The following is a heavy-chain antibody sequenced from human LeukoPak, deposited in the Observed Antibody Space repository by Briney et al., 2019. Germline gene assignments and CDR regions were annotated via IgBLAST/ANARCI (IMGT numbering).Heavy chain of an antibody. J-gene: IGHJ3*02. CDR3: ARALQDAYDI. CDR2: IWYGGSNK. CDR1: GFTFSSYG. Sequence: GGSLRLSCAASGFTFSSYGMRWVRQAPGKGLEWVAVIWYGGSNKYYADSVKGRFTISRDNAKNSLYLQMNSLRDGDTAVYYCARALQDAYDIWGQGTMVTVSS. V-gene: IGHV3-33*01.